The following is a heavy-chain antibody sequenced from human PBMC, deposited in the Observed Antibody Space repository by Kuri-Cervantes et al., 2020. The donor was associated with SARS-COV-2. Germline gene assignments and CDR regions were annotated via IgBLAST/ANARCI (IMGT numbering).Heavy chain of an antibody. D-gene: IGHD6-13*01. Sequence: GESLKISCAASGFTFSSYAMSWVRQAPGKGLEWVSAISGSGGSTYYADSVKGRFTISRDNSKNTLYLQMNSLRAGDTAVYYCAKVGYSTRRALFDPWGQGTLVTVSS. J-gene: IGHJ5*02. CDR1: GFTFSSYA. V-gene: IGHV3-23*01. CDR2: ISGSGGST. CDR3: AKVGYSTRRALFDP.